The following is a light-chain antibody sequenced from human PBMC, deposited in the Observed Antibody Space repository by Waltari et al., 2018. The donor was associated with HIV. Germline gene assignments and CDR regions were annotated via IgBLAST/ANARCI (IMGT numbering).Light chain of an antibody. Sequence: QSVLTQPPSASGTPGQRVTIPCSGRSSNIASNYVYWYQQLPGTAPKLLILRNNQRPSGVPDRFSCSKSGTSASLAISGLRSEDEADYYCATWDDSLSGLWVFGGGTKLTVL. CDR1: SSNIASNY. CDR3: ATWDDSLSGLWV. J-gene: IGLJ3*02. CDR2: RNN. V-gene: IGLV1-47*01.